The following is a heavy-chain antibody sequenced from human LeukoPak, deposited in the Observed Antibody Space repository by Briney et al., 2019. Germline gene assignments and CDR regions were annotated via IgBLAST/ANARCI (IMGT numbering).Heavy chain of an antibody. Sequence: PGGSLRLSCAASRFSFRTYYMTWVRQAPGKGLEWVAHINPDGTETYYVDSVKGRFTISRDNAKNSLYLQMNSLRAEDTAVYYCARDGYPYASDCWGQGTLVTVSS. CDR1: RFSFRTYY. V-gene: IGHV3-7*01. D-gene: IGHD2-2*01. CDR3: ARDGYPYASDC. CDR2: INPDGTET. J-gene: IGHJ4*02.